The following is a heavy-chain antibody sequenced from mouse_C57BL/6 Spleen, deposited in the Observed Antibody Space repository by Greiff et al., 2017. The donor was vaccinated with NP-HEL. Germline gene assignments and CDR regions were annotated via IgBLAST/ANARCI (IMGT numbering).Heavy chain of an antibody. Sequence: EVMLVESGGGLVQPGGSLSLSCAASGFTFTDYYMSWVRQPPGKALEWLGFIRNRANGYTTEYSASVKGRFTISRDNSQSILYLQMNALRAEDSATYYCARYKGWVCDDWGQGTTLTVSS. CDR3: ARYKGWVCDD. J-gene: IGHJ2*01. CDR1: GFTFTDYY. V-gene: IGHV7-3*01. CDR2: IRNRANGYTT. D-gene: IGHD3-3*01.